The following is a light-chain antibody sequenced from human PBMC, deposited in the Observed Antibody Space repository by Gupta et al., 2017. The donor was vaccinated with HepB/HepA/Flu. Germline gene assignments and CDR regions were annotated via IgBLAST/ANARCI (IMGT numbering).Light chain of an antibody. V-gene: IGKV3-11*01. CDR2: DSS. CDR3: KQRSVWST. J-gene: IGKJ1*01. Sequence: DIVLTQYPASLSLSPGERATLPCRASENLGSYLAWYQQKPGQAPRLLIYDSSNSATGIPDRFSGSGSVTDFTLTSDRREAEDFALYYGKQRSVWSTFGQGTKLEVK. CDR1: ENLGSY.